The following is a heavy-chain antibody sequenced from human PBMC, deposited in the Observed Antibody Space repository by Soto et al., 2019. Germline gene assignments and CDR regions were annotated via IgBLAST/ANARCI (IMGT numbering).Heavy chain of an antibody. Sequence: QVQLVQSGTEVKKPGASVKVSCKASGYTFIKYFIHWVRQAPGQGLEWMAIINPVGGVTTYAQKLRGRVTVTSDTSTSTVYMELNTLTSEDTAVYYCARPYSSSWYGMGYWGQGTLVTVSS. CDR3: ARPYSSSWYGMGY. J-gene: IGHJ4*02. V-gene: IGHV1-46*03. CDR1: GYTFIKYF. CDR2: INPVGGVT. D-gene: IGHD6-13*01.